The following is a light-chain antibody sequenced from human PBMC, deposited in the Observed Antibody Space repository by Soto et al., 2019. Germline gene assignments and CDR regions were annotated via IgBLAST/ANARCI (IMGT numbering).Light chain of an antibody. CDR3: QKYNSAPRT. CDR1: QGISNY. J-gene: IGKJ2*01. V-gene: IGKV1-27*01. Sequence: DIQMTQSPSSLSASVGDRVTITCRASQGISNYLAWFQQKPGKVPELLNYASSTLRSGVPSRFSGSGSGKNFTLTISSLQPEDVATYYCQKYNSAPRTFGQGTKLEIK. CDR2: ASS.